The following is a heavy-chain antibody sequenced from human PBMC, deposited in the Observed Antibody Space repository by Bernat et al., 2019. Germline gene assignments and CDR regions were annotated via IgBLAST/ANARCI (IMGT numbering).Heavy chain of an antibody. Sequence: EVQVLESGGGLVQPGGSLRLSCAASGFTFSSYAISWVRQAPGKGLEWVSAIGGSGGSTYYADSVKGRFTISRDNSKKTLNLQMNSLRAEDTAVYYCAKAKYYDILTGYDAFDIWGQGTMVTVSS. CDR2: IGGSGGST. CDR3: AKAKYYDILTGYDAFDI. CDR1: GFTFSSYA. D-gene: IGHD3-9*01. V-gene: IGHV3-23*01. J-gene: IGHJ3*02.